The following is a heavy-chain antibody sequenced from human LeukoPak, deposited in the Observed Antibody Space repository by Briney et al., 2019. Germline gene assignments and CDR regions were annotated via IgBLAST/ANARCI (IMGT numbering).Heavy chain of an antibody. CDR1: GGSFGGYY. CDR2: INHSGST. CDR3: ARDYYDSSGYLVLGLHPFDY. D-gene: IGHD3-22*01. Sequence: SETLSLTCAVYGGSFGGYYWSWIRQPPGKGLEWIGEINHSGSTNYNPSLKSRVTISVDTSKNQFSLKLSSVTAADTAVYYCARDYYDSSGYLVLGLHPFDYWGQGTLVTVSS. J-gene: IGHJ4*02. V-gene: IGHV4-34*01.